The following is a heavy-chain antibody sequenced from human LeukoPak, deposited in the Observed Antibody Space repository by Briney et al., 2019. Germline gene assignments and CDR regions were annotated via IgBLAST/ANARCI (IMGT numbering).Heavy chain of an antibody. CDR3: GKHGYCSGISCFFDF. Sequence: PGGSLRLSCAASGFTFSSYAMSWVRQAPGKGLEWVSGISGSGPYTFYTDSVKGRFTISRDSSKNTLYLQMNSLRAEDTALYYCGKHGYCSGISCFFDFWGQGALVTVSS. J-gene: IGHJ4*02. V-gene: IGHV3-23*01. CDR1: GFTFSSYA. D-gene: IGHD2-2*03. CDR2: ISGSGPYT.